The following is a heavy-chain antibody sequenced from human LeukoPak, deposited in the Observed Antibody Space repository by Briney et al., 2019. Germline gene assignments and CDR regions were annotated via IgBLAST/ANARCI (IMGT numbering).Heavy chain of an antibody. CDR2: ISSSGSTI. V-gene: IGHV3-48*04. Sequence: PGGSLRLSCAASGFTFSSYWMSWVRQAPGKGLEWVSYISSSGSTIYYADSVKGRFTISRDNAKNSLYLQMNSLRAEDTAVYYCARGSWDGYIIYFDYWGQGTLVTVSS. CDR1: GFTFSSYW. J-gene: IGHJ4*02. D-gene: IGHD5-24*01. CDR3: ARGSWDGYIIYFDY.